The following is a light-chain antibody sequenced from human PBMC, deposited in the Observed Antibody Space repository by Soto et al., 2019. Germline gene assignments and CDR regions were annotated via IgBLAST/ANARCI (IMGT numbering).Light chain of an antibody. Sequence: LTPPASVSGATGQSITISRPGTSSYVGSYNLVSWYQQHPGKAPKLMIYEGSKRPSGVSNRFSGSKSGNTASLTISGLQAEDEADYYCSSYTSTRTYVFGTGTKVTVL. CDR3: SSYTSTRTYV. CDR2: EGS. CDR1: SSYVGSYNL. J-gene: IGLJ1*01. V-gene: IGLV2-14*02.